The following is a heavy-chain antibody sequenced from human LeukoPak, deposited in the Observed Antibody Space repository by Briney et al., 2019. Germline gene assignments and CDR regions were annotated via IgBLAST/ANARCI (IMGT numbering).Heavy chain of an antibody. CDR2: ISAHNGNT. J-gene: IGHJ3*02. D-gene: IGHD3-22*01. CDR1: GYTFTSYG. Sequence: ASVKVSCKASGYTFTSYGISWVRQAPGQGLEWMGWISAHNGNTNYAQKLQGRVTMTTDTSTSTAYMELRSLRSDDTAVYYCARESVSGYYDSSGSMRGAFDIWGQGTMVTVFS. V-gene: IGHV1-18*01. CDR3: ARESVSGYYDSSGSMRGAFDI.